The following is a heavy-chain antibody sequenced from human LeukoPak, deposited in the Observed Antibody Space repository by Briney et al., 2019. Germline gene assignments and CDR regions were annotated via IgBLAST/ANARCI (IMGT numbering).Heavy chain of an antibody. CDR3: ARDRWQQLSLGY. J-gene: IGHJ4*02. CDR1: GVSISSGSYY. CDR2: IYTSGST. Sequence: PSETLSLTCTVSGVSISSGSYYWSWLRQRAGKGLEWIGRIYTSGSTNYNPSLKSRVTISVDTSKNQFALKLSSVTAADTAVYYCARDRWQQLSLGYWGQGTLVTVSS. V-gene: IGHV4-61*02. D-gene: IGHD6-13*01.